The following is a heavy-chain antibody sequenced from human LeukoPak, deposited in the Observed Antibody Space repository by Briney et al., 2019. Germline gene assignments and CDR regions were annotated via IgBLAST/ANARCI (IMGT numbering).Heavy chain of an antibody. V-gene: IGHV3-23*01. CDR1: GFTFGSYA. CDR2: ISGSGGST. J-gene: IGHJ4*02. CDR3: AKSGPPRWGIWFGEY. D-gene: IGHD3-10*01. Sequence: PGGSLRLSCTGSGFTFGSYAMSWVRQAPGKGLEWVSAISGSGGSTYYADSVKGRFTISRDNSKNTLYLQMGSLRAEDTAVYYCAKSGPPRWGIWFGEYWGQGTLVAVSS.